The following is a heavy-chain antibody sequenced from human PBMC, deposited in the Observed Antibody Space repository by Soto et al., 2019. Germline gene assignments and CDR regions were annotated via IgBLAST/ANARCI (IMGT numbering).Heavy chain of an antibody. J-gene: IGHJ5*02. CDR3: ARATLGQLLWFGELLSWFDP. D-gene: IGHD3-10*01. V-gene: IGHV4-59*08. CDR2: IYYSGST. CDR1: GGSISNYY. Sequence: SETLSLTCTVSGGSISNYYWSWIRQPPGKGLEWIGYIYYSGSTNYNPSLKSRVTISVDTSKNQFSLKLSSVTAADTAVYYCARATLGQLLWFGELLSWFDPWGQGTLVTVSS.